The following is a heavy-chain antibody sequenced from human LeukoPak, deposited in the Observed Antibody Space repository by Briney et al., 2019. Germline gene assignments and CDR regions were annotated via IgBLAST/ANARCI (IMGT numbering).Heavy chain of an antibody. CDR3: AKPAEQLVPGGFDY. CDR1: GFTFSSYG. CDR2: IWYDGSNK. J-gene: IGHJ4*02. D-gene: IGHD6-13*01. V-gene: IGHV3-33*06. Sequence: PGRSLRLSCGASGFTFSSYGMHWVRQAPGKGLEWVAVIWYDGSNKYYADSVKGRFTISRDNSKNTLYLQMNSLRAEDTAVYYCAKPAEQLVPGGFDYWGQGTLVTVSS.